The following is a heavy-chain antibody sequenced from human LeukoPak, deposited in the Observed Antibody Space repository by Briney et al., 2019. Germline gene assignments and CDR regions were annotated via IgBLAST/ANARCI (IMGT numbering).Heavy chain of an antibody. Sequence: SETLSLTCTVSGGSISSYYWSWIRQPAGKGLEWIGRIYTSGSTNYNPSLKSRVTMSVDTSKNQFSLKLSSVTAAGTAVYYCARSSTVVVPAATYYYHYMDVWGKGTTVTISS. J-gene: IGHJ6*03. CDR1: GGSISSYY. D-gene: IGHD2-2*01. V-gene: IGHV4-4*07. CDR2: IYTSGST. CDR3: ARSSTVVVPAATYYYHYMDV.